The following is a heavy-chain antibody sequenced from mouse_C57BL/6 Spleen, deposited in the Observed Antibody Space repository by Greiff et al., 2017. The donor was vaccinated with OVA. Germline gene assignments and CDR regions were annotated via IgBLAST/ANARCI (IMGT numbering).Heavy chain of an antibody. J-gene: IGHJ4*01. V-gene: IGHV1-55*01. D-gene: IGHD2-4*01. Sequence: QVQLQQPGAELVKPGASVKMSCKASGYTFTSYWITWVKQRPGQGLEWIGDIYPGSGSTNYNEKFKSKATLTVDTSSSTAYMQLSSLTSEDSAVYYCARYDYDEGYYYAMDYWGKGTSVTVSS. CDR2: IYPGSGST. CDR3: ARYDYDEGYYYAMDY. CDR1: GYTFTSYW.